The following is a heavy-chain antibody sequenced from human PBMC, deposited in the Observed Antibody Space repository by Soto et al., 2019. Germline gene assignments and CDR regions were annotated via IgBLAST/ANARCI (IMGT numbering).Heavy chain of an antibody. V-gene: IGHV4-34*01. Sequence: SETLSLTCAVYGGSFSGYYWSWIRQPPGKGLEWIGEINHSGSTNYNPSLKSRVTISVDTSKNQFSLKLSSVTAADTAVYYCARVYIFGVVNSDYLGQGTLVTVSS. CDR3: ARVYIFGVVNSDY. D-gene: IGHD3-3*01. CDR1: GGSFSGYY. J-gene: IGHJ4*02. CDR2: INHSGST.